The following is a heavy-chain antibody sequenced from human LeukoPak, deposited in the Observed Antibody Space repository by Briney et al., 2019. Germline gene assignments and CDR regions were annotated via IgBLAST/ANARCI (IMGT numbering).Heavy chain of an antibody. CDR1: GGSISSYF. D-gene: IGHD3-9*01. CDR2: IYTTGST. CDR3: ARTSGYYDILTGYPGYFDL. Sequence: SETLSLTCTVSGGSISSYFWNWIRQPAGKGLDWIGRIYTTGSTNYNPSLKSRVTMSVDTSKIQFSLKLSSVTAADTAVYYCARTSGYYDILTGYPGYFDLWGRGTLVTVSS. J-gene: IGHJ2*01. V-gene: IGHV4-4*07.